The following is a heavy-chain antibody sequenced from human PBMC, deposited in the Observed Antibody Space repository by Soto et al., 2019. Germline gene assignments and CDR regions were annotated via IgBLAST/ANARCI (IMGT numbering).Heavy chain of an antibody. CDR3: AKLQHNSYYYVMDV. CDR2: ITYTGTT. CDR1: VFTCSSSA. J-gene: IGHJ6*02. Sequence: GSLRLSGEGSVFTCSSSAMRWVRQAPGQGLEWVSSITYTGTTHYTDSVKGRFTISRDDSKNTLYLQMDSLRAEDTAVYYCAKLQHNSYYYVMDVWGQGTTVTVSS. V-gene: IGHV3-23*01.